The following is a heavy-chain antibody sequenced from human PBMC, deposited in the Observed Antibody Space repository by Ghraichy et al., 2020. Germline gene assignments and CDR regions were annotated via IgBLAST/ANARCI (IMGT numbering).Heavy chain of an antibody. CDR1: GYTFTSYG. V-gene: IGHV1-18*01. J-gene: IGHJ5*02. CDR2: ISAYNGDT. D-gene: IGHD3-3*01. CDR3: ARRRREWSGYYADWFDP. Sequence: ASVKVSCKASGYTFTSYGISWVRQAPGQGLEWMGWISAYNGDTNYAQKLQGRVTMTTDTSTSTAYMELRSLRSDDTAVYYCARRRREWSGYYADWFDPWGQGTLVTVSS.